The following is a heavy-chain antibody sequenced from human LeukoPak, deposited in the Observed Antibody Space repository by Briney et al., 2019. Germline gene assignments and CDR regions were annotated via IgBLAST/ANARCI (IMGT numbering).Heavy chain of an antibody. CDR1: GGSISSYY. Sequence: PSETLSLTCTVSGGSISSYYWSWIRQPAGKGLEWIGRIYTSGSTNYNPSLKSRVTMSVDTSKNQFSLKLSSVTAEDTAVYYCAKDSRTVYDSSWLFYFDWWGQGTLVTVSS. D-gene: IGHD6-13*01. J-gene: IGHJ4*02. CDR2: IYTSGST. CDR3: AKDSRTVYDSSWLFYFDW. V-gene: IGHV4-4*07.